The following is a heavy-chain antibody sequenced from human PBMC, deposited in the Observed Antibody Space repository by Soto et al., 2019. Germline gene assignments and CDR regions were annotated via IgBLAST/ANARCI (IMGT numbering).Heavy chain of an antibody. CDR1: GGSISSYY. CDR3: ARGGGSFEYSSTPNAY. D-gene: IGHD6-6*01. Sequence: SDTLSLTCTFPGGSISSYYWSWIRQPPGKGLEWIGYIYYSGSTNYNPSLKSRVTISVDTSKNQFSLKLSSVTAADTAVYYCARGGGSFEYSSTPNAYWGQGTLVTIS. V-gene: IGHV4-59*01. CDR2: IYYSGST. J-gene: IGHJ4*02.